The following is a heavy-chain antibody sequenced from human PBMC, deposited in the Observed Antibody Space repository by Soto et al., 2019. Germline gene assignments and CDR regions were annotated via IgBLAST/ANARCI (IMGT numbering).Heavy chain of an antibody. Sequence: SETLSLTCAVSGDSITSANWWSWVRQSPRKGLEWLGEIYHNGSTNYNPSLKSRVAISVDKAKNQFSLKLTSVTAADTAVYYCARARGRIFGVVIRTWFDPWGPGXLVTVYS. CDR1: GDSITSANW. V-gene: IGHV4-4*02. CDR2: IYHNGST. D-gene: IGHD3-3*01. J-gene: IGHJ5*02. CDR3: ARARGRIFGVVIRTWFDP.